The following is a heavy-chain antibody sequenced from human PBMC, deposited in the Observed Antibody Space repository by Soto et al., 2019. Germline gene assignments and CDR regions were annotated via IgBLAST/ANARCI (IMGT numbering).Heavy chain of an antibody. CDR1: GYTFTGYY. CDR3: VTIDIAVAGTWGV. D-gene: IGHD6-19*01. CDR2: INPNRGGT. Sequence: QVQLVQSGAEVKKPGASVKVSCKASGYTFTGYYMHWVRQAPGQGLEWMGWINPNRGGTNYAQKFQGRVTMTRDTSISTAYMELSRLRSDDPAVYYCVTIDIAVAGTWGVWGQGTTVTVSS. V-gene: IGHV1-2*02. J-gene: IGHJ6*02.